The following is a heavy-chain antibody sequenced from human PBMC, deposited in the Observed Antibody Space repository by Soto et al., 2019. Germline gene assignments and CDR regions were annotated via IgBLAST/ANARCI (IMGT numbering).Heavy chain of an antibody. V-gene: IGHV3-23*01. D-gene: IGHD3-3*01. J-gene: IGHJ4*02. Sequence: PGGSLRLSCAASGLPFSGYPMSWVGQAPGKGLEWVSHISNSGRSTKYADSVKGRFTISRDNSKNTLYLQMNSLRAEDTAIYYCAKDALAYYDFWSWGQGTLVTVSS. CDR3: AKDALAYYDFWS. CDR2: ISNSGRST. CDR1: GLPFSGYP.